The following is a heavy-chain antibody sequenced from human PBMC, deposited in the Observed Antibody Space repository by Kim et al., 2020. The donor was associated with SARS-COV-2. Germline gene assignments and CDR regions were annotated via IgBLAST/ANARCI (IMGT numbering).Heavy chain of an antibody. Sequence: SVKVSCKASGGTFSSYAISWVRQAPGQGLEWMGGIIPIFGTANYAQKFQGRVPIIADESTSPAYMELSSLRSEDTAVYYCAWVPSVRYFDWRPSNSFDYWGQGTLVTGSS. CDR3: AWVPSVRYFDWRPSNSFDY. V-gene: IGHV1-69*13. D-gene: IGHD3-9*01. CDR2: IIPIFGTA. CDR1: GGTFSSYA. J-gene: IGHJ4*02.